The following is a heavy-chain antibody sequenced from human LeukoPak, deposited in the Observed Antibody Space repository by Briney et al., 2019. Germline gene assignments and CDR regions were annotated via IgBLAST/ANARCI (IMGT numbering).Heavy chain of an antibody. V-gene: IGHV3-23*01. CDR1: GFTFSSYA. J-gene: IGHJ6*02. D-gene: IGHD5-12*01. Sequence: GGSLRLSCAASGFTFSSYAMSWVRQAPGKGLEWVSAISGSGGSTYYADSVKGRFTISRDNSKNTLYLQMNSLRAEDTAVYYCAKRDIAATIGYYYYGMDVWGQGTTVTVSS. CDR2: ISGSGGST. CDR3: AKRDIAATIGYYYYGMDV.